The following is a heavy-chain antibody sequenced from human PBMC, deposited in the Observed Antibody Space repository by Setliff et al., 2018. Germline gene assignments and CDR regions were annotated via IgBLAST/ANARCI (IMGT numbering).Heavy chain of an antibody. CDR2: IYYSGST. D-gene: IGHD3-22*01. V-gene: IGHV4-59*01. Sequence: LSLICTVSGGSISSYYWSWIRQPPGKGLEWIGYIYYSGSTNYNPSLKSRVTISVDTSKNQFSLKLSSVTAADTAVYYCAREWNYYDSSGYGYAFDIWGQGTMVTVSS. J-gene: IGHJ3*02. CDR3: AREWNYYDSSGYGYAFDI. CDR1: GGSISSYY.